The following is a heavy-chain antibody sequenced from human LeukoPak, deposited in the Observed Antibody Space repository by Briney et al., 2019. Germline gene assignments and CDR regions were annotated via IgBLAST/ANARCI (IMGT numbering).Heavy chain of an antibody. V-gene: IGHV4-59*01. J-gene: IGHJ2*01. D-gene: IGHD4-23*01. Sequence: SETLSLTCTVSGGSLSGSYWSWIRQPPGKRPEWIGYIYYSGSTNYNPSLKSRVTISVDTSKNQFSLKLTSVTAADTAVYYCASMTTVGGPWYFDLWGRGTLVTVSS. CDR3: ASMTTVGGPWYFDL. CDR2: IYYSGST. CDR1: GGSLSGSY.